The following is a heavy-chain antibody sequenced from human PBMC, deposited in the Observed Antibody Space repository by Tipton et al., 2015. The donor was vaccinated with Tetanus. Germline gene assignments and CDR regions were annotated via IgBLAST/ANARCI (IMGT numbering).Heavy chain of an antibody. V-gene: IGHV3-7*01. CDR2: IREDGGET. D-gene: IGHD3-16*01. CDR3: ARAISSRWGKHDAFDI. Sequence: SLRLSCAASGFSVANHWMSWVRQAPGKGLEWVANIREDGGETKYVDSVKGRFTISRDNAKNSLYLQVNSLRVEDTAVYYCARAISSRWGKHDAFDIWGQGTTVAVSS. CDR1: GFSVANHW. J-gene: IGHJ3*02.